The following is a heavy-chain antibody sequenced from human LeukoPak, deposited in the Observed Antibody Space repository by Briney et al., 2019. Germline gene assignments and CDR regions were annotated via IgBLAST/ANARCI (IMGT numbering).Heavy chain of an antibody. V-gene: IGHV1-2*02. D-gene: IGHD4-17*01. CDR1: GYTFTDYF. CDR2: INPNNSDT. J-gene: IGHJ4*02. CDR3: ARVRLTTVTALDH. Sequence: ASVRVSCKASGYTFTDYFMHWVRQAPGQGLEWMGWINPNNSDTDYAQKFQGRVTMTRDTSISTGYMELSRLTSDDTAIYYCARVRLTTVTALDHWGQGTLVTVSS.